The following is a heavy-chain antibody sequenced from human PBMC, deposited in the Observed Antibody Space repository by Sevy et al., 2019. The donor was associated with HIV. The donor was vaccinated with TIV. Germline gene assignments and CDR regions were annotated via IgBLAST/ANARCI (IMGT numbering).Heavy chain of an antibody. CDR3: ACGTGTSDFDH. J-gene: IGHJ4*02. CDR2: IKRKTDSGTR. CDR1: GFTLSDAS. D-gene: IGHD1-1*01. Sequence: GGSLRLSCATSGFTLSDASMNWVRQAPGKGLEWVARIKRKTDSGTRDIAAPVKGRFTISRDDSKNTVYLQMTSLKDEDTGVYFCACGTGTSDFDHWGQGPLVTVSS. V-gene: IGHV3-15*01.